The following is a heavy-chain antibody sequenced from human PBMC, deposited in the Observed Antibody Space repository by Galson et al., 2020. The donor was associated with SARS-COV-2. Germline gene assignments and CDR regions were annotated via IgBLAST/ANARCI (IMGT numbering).Heavy chain of an antibody. V-gene: IGHV5-51*01. Sequence: GESLKISCKDSGNNFSSYWIGWVRQMTGKGLEWVGIIYPSDSDTRYSPSFQGRVTISADKSISTTYLQWSSLKASDTAIYYCARAPHGYKTAWFDPWGQGTLVTVSS. D-gene: IGHD5-12*01. CDR3: ARAPHGYKTAWFDP. CDR1: GNNFSSYW. CDR2: IYPSDSDT. J-gene: IGHJ5*02.